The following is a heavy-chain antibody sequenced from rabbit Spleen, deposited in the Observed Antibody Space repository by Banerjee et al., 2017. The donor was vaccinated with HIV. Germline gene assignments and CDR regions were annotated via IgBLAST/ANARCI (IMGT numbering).Heavy chain of an antibody. Sequence: QSLEESGGGLVKPGGSLTLTCTASGFSYSSNYYMCWVRQAPGKGLEWIGCIYTGNVKTYYASWAKGRFTISKTSSTTVTLQMTSLTAADTATYFCARGDSGGWGDWNLWGPGTLVTVS. V-gene: IGHV1S40*01. D-gene: IGHD4-1*01. CDR3: ARGDSGGWGDWNL. CDR2: IYTGNVKT. J-gene: IGHJ4*01. CDR1: GFSYSSNYY.